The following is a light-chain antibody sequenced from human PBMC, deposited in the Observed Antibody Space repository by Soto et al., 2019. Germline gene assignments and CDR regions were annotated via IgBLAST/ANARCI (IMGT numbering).Light chain of an antibody. Sequence: VIWMTQSPSLLPASTGDRVTIICRMSQGISSYLAWYQQKPGKAPELLINTASTLQTGVPSRFSGSGSGTEFTLTISSLQPDDFATYYCQHYNSYGTFGQGTKVDI. J-gene: IGKJ1*01. V-gene: IGKV1D-8*03. CDR2: TAS. CDR3: QHYNSYGT. CDR1: QGISSY.